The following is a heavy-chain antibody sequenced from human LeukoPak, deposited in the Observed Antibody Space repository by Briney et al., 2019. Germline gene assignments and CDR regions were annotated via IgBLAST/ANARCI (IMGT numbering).Heavy chain of an antibody. CDR2: ISGGGGST. V-gene: IGHV3-23*01. CDR3: AKAPIKYCSGGSCPSGDYYGMDV. D-gene: IGHD2-15*01. J-gene: IGHJ6*02. CDR1: GFTFSGYA. Sequence: GGSLRLSCAASGFTFSGYAMSWVRQAPGKGLEWVSAISGGGGSTYYADSVKGRFTISRDNSKNTLYLQMNSLRAEDTAVYYCAKAPIKYCSGGSCPSGDYYGMDVWGQGTTVTVSS.